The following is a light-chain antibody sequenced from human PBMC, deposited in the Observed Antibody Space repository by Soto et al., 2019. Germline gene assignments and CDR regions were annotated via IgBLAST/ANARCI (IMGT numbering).Light chain of an antibody. CDR1: SGINVGTDR. J-gene: IGLJ2*01. Sequence: QLVLTQPTSLSASPGASARFTCTLRSGINVGTDRIYWYQQKPGSPPRYLLRYRSDSDNQLGSGVPSRFSGSKDASTNAGLLLISGLQSEDEADYYCALWYSTTLVFGGGTKLTVL. CDR2: YRSDSDN. CDR3: ALWYSTTLV. V-gene: IGLV5-39*01.